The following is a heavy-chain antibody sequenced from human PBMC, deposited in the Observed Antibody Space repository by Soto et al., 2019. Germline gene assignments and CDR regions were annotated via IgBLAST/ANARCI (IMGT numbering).Heavy chain of an antibody. CDR2: IIPIFGTA. V-gene: IGHV1-69*13. CDR1: GGTFSSYA. D-gene: IGHD2-21*02. CDR3: ARDWGRAPSRQNAYCGGDCCSPNWFDP. Sequence: GASVKVSCKASGGTFSSYAISWVRQAPGQGLERMGGIIPIFGTANYAQKFQGRVTITADESTSTAYMELSSLRSEDTAVYYCARDWGRAPSRQNAYCGGDCCSPNWFDPWGQGTLVTVSS. J-gene: IGHJ5*02.